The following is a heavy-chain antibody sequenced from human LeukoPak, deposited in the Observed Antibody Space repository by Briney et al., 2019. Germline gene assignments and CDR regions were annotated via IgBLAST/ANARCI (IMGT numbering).Heavy chain of an antibody. CDR3: AKEKYYGSD. Sequence: GGSLRLSCSASGFTFSSYAMSWVRQAPGKGLEWVSSISAGGGSTNYADSVKGRFTISRENPKNTLYLQMNSLRAEDTAVYYCAKEKYYGSDWGQGTLVTVSS. D-gene: IGHD3-10*01. CDR1: GFTFSSYA. V-gene: IGHV3-23*01. CDR2: ISAGGGST. J-gene: IGHJ4*02.